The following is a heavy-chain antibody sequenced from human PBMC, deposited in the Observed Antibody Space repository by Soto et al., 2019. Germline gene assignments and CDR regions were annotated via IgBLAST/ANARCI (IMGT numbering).Heavy chain of an antibody. J-gene: IGHJ6*02. D-gene: IGHD2-2*01. CDR2: IDPSDSYT. CDR3: VRSSTSFRAGLAV. CDR1: GYSFTSYW. Sequence: LGESLKISCKGSGYSFTSYWNSWVRQMPGKGLEWMGRIDPSDSYTNYSPSFQGHVTISADKSISTAYLQGSSLKASDTAMYYCVRSSTSFRAGLAVWGQGTTVTSP. V-gene: IGHV5-10-1*01.